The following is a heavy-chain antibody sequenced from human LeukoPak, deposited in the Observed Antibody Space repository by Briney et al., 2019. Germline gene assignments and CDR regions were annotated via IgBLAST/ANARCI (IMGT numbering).Heavy chain of an antibody. CDR1: GFTFSSYS. CDR2: ISSSSSYI. J-gene: IGHJ3*02. D-gene: IGHD5-18*01. V-gene: IGHV3-21*01. CDR3: ARGFVDTAMVPPGDDAFDI. Sequence: PGRSLRLSCAASGFTFSSYSMNWVRQAPGKGLEWVSSISSSSSYIYYADSVKGRFTISRDNAKNSLYLQMNSLRAEDTAVYYCARGFVDTAMVPPGDDAFDIWGQGTMVTVSS.